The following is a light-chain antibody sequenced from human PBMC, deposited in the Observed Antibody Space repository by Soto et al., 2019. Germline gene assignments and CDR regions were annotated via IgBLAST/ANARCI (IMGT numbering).Light chain of an antibody. CDR3: AAWDDSLRVVV. CDR1: ISNLGSNF. V-gene: IGLV1-47*01. CDR2: RND. J-gene: IGLJ3*02. Sequence: QSVLTQPPSASGTPGQRVTISCSGSISNLGSNFVFWYQQLPGAAPKLLISRNDQRPSGVPDRFSGSKSGTSASLAISGLRSEDEADYHCAAWDDSLRVVVFGGGTKLTVL.